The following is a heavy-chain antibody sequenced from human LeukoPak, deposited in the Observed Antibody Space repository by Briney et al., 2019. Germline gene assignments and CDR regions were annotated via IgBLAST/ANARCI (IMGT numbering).Heavy chain of an antibody. Sequence: ASVKVSCKASGYTFTSYGISWVRQAPGQGLEWMGWISAYNGNTNYAQKLQGRVTMTTDTSTSTAYMELRSLRSGETGVYYCARTAIVVVPDAIVGLDAFDIWGQGTMVTVSS. CDR2: ISAYNGNT. V-gene: IGHV1-18*01. CDR1: GYTFTSYG. D-gene: IGHD2-2*01. J-gene: IGHJ3*02. CDR3: ARTAIVVVPDAIVGLDAFDI.